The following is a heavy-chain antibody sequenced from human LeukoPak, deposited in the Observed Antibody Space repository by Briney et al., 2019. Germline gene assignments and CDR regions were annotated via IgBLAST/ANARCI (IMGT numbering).Heavy chain of an antibody. CDR1: GFTFSSYA. Sequence: GGSLRLSCAASGFTFSSYAMSWVRQAPGKGLEWVSAISGSGGSTYYADSVKGRFTISRDNAENSLYLQMNSLRAEDTAVYYCARILRGGDFDYWGQGTLVTVSS. J-gene: IGHJ4*02. CDR2: ISGSGGST. CDR3: ARILRGGDFDY. D-gene: IGHD3-10*01. V-gene: IGHV3-23*01.